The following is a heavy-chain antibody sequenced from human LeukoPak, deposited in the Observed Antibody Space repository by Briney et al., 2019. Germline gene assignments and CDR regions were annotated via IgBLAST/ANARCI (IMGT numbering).Heavy chain of an antibody. CDR1: GFTFSSHW. V-gene: IGHV3-74*01. CDR2: IKSDGSST. D-gene: IGHD6-6*01. Sequence: GGSLRLSCAASGFTFSSHWMHWVRQAPGKGLVWVSRIKSDGSSTSYAESVKGRFTISRDNAKNTLYLQMNNLRVEDTAVYYCARDGLPAARDIWGQGTMVTVSS. J-gene: IGHJ3*02. CDR3: ARDGLPAARDI.